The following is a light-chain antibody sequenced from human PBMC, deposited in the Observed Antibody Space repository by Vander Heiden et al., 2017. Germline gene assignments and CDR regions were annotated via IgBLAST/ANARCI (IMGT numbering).Light chain of an antibody. Sequence: LVLTHSPSASASLGASVKLTCTLSSGHSRYAIAWHQQQPEKGPRYLMKLNSDGSHNRGDGIPDRFSGSTSGAERYLTISSLQSEDEADYYCQTWGTGGVFGGGTKLTVL. CDR3: QTWGTGGV. J-gene: IGLJ3*02. CDR1: SGHSRYA. V-gene: IGLV4-69*01. CDR2: LNSDGSH.